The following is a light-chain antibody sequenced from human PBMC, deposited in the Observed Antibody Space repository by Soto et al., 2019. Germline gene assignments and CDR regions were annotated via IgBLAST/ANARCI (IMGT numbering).Light chain of an antibody. CDR2: DVS. CDR3: SAHASGNISLHV. Sequence: QSALTQPASVSGSPGQSITISCTGTSSDVGGYDYVSWYQQHPGKAPRLVIYDVSDRPSGVSDRFSGSKSGNTASLTISGLQAEDEADYHCSAHASGNISLHVFRTG. CDR1: SSDVGGYDY. V-gene: IGLV2-14*03. J-gene: IGLJ1*01.